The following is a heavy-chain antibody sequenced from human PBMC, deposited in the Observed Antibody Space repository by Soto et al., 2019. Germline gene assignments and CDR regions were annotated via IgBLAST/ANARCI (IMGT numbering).Heavy chain of an antibody. CDR2: ISSDGSNK. D-gene: IGHD3-22*01. J-gene: IGHJ4*02. V-gene: IGHV3-30*03. CDR1: GFTFSSYG. CDR3: VGGYYFGDY. Sequence: QVQLVESGGGVVQPGRSLRLSCAASGFTFSSYGMHWVRQAPGKGLEWLAVISSDGSNKYYADSVKGRFTISRDNSKNTMYLQMKRLRAEDTAVYYCVGGYYFGDYWGQGNLVTVSS.